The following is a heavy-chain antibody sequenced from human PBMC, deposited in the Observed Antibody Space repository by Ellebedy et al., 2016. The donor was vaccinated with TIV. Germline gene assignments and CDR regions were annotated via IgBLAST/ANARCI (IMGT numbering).Heavy chain of an antibody. V-gene: IGHV3-7*03. CDR2: MSPDGTEK. D-gene: IGHD3-10*01. J-gene: IGHJ4*02. CDR1: GFTFSSYA. Sequence: GGSLRLSCAASGFTFSSYAMSWLRQVPGRGLEWVANMSPDGTEKYSVDSVKGRFTISRDNAKSSLFLQMNSLKTEDTAVYYCTTDPRPYYYGSGSYYRDYWGQGTVVTVSS. CDR3: TTDPRPYYYGSGSYYRDY.